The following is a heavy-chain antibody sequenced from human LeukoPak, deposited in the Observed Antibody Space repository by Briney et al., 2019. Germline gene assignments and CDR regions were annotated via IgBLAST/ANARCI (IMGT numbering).Heavy chain of an antibody. CDR3: QGRAMVTNDY. CDR1: GFTFSSYA. J-gene: IGHJ4*02. D-gene: IGHD5-18*01. V-gene: IGHV3-30-3*01. CDR2: ISYDGSNK. Sequence: PGRPLRLSCAASGFTFSSYAMHWVRQAPGKGLEWVAVISYDGSNKYYADSVKGRFTISRDNSKNTLYPQMNSLRAEDTAVYYCQGRAMVTNDYWGQGTLVTVSS.